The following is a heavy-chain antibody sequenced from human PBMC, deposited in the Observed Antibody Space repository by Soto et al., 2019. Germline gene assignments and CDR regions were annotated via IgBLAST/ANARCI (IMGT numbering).Heavy chain of an antibody. Sequence: QVQLVQSGAEVKKPGASVKVSCKASGYTFTSYGISWVRQAPGQGLEWMGWISAYNGNTNYAQKLQGRVTMTTDTSTSTAYMERRSLRSDDTAVYYCARTNSGYSGYDGGEYFQHWGQGTLVTVSS. CDR1: GYTFTSYG. CDR2: ISAYNGNT. CDR3: ARTNSGYSGYDGGEYFQH. V-gene: IGHV1-18*01. J-gene: IGHJ1*01. D-gene: IGHD5-12*01.